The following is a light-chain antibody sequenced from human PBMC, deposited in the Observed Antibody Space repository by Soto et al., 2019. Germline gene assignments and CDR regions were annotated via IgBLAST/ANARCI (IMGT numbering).Light chain of an antibody. J-gene: IGKJ4*01. Sequence: DIVLTQSPGTLSLSPGERAALSSRSSQSVSSSYLAWYQQKPGQAPRLLIYDAYRRATGIPARFSGTGSGTDFTLTISSLEPEDFAVYYCQQRSNWPAFGGGTKVDIK. CDR1: QSVSSSY. CDR3: QQRSNWPA. V-gene: IGKV3D-20*02. CDR2: DAY.